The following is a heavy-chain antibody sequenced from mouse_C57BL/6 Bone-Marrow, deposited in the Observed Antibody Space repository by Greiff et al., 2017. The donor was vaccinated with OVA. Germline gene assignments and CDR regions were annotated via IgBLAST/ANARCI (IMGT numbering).Heavy chain of an antibody. J-gene: IGHJ3*01. Sequence: QVQLQQSGAELARPGASVKLSCKASGYTFTSYGISWVKQRTGQGLEWIGEIYPRSGNTYYNEKFKGKATLTEDKSSSTAYMGLRSLTSEDSAVYFCARDYGSSPFAYWGQGTLVTVSA. CDR2: IYPRSGNT. CDR3: ARDYGSSPFAY. V-gene: IGHV1-81*01. CDR1: GYTFTSYG. D-gene: IGHD1-1*01.